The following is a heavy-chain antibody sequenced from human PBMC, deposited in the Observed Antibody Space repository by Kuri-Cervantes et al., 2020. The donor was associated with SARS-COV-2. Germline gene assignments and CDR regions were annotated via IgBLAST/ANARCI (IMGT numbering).Heavy chain of an antibody. CDR3: AGGQLGKRNAFDI. CDR2: IYFSGST. J-gene: IGHJ3*02. CDR1: NGSIRTTSYF. V-gene: IGHV4-39*07. D-gene: IGHD3-16*01. Sequence: SETLSLTCIVSNGSIRTTSYFWGWIRQPPGKGLEWIGNIYFSGSTSYNPSLNSRVAISVDTSKNQFSLKLTSVTAADTAVYYCAGGQLGKRNAFDIWGQGTMLTVAS.